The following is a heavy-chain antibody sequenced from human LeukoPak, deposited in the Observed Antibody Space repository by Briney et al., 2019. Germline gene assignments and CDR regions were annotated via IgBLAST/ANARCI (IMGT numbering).Heavy chain of an antibody. D-gene: IGHD6-6*01. CDR2: ISYDGSNT. J-gene: IGHJ6*02. Sequence: QPGGSLRLSCAASGFTFSSYGMHWVRQAPGKGLKWVAVISYDGSNTNYADSVKGRFTISRDNSRNTLYLQMNSLRTEDTALYYCARGIAARAAPYYYYYGMDVWGQGTTVTVSS. CDR1: GFTFSSYG. CDR3: ARGIAARAAPYYYYYGMDV. V-gene: IGHV3-30*03.